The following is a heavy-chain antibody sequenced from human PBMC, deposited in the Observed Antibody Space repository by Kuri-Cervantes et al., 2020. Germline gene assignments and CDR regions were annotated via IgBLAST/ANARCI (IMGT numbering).Heavy chain of an antibody. Sequence: GGSLRLSCAASGFTFSSYAMHWVRQAPGKGLEWVAVISYDGSNKYYADSVKGRFTISRDNSKNTLYLQMNSLRAEDTAVYYCARQELGYCSGGSCYSGGTLFDYWGQGTLVTVSS. V-gene: IGHV3-30*07. CDR1: GFTFSSYA. D-gene: IGHD2-15*01. J-gene: IGHJ4*02. CDR2: ISYDGSNK. CDR3: ARQELGYCSGGSCYSGGTLFDY.